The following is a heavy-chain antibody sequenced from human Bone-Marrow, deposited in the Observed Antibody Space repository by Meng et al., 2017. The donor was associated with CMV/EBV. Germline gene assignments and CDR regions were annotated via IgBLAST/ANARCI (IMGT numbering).Heavy chain of an antibody. D-gene: IGHD2-2*01. V-gene: IGHV3-21*01. CDR1: GFTFSSYS. CDR3: ARSPIVVVPAAPDY. Sequence: GGSLRLSCAASGFTFSSYSMNWVRQAPGKGLEWVSSISSSSSYIYYADSVKGRFTISRDNAKNSLYLQMNSLRAEDTAVYYCARSPIVVVPAAPDYWGQGTTVTVSS. CDR2: ISSSSSYI. J-gene: IGHJ4*03.